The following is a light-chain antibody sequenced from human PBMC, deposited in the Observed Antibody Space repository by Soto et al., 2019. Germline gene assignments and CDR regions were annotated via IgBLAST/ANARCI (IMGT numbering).Light chain of an antibody. CDR3: QQYNSYSQT. CDR2: DVS. V-gene: IGKV1-5*01. CDR1: QSIGDS. J-gene: IGKJ1*01. Sequence: DIQMTQSPSTLSASVGDRVTITCRASQSIGDSLAWYQQKPGKAPYLLISDVSSLERGVPSRFSGSGSGTEFPLAISTLQPDDFATYYCQQYNSYSQTFGQGTKVDIK.